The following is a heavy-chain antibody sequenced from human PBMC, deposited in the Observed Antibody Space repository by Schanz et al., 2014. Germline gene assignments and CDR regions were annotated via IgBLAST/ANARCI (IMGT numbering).Heavy chain of an antibody. J-gene: IGHJ4*02. CDR2: ISGSGGST. CDR1: GFTFSSYG. D-gene: IGHD6-13*01. V-gene: IGHV3-NL1*01. Sequence: QVQLVESGGGVVQPGRSLRLSCAASGFTFSSYGMHWVRQAPGKGLEWVSGISGSGGSTYDADSVKGRFSISRDNSKNTVNLQMNSLRAEDTAVYYCAKEKEEVAADGSFFDYWGQGTLVTVSS. CDR3: AKEKEEVAADGSFFDY.